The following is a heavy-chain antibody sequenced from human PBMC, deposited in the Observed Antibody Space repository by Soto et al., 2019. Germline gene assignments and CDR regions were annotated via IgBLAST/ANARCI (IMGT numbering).Heavy chain of an antibody. Sequence: QVQLVQSGAEVKKPGASVKVSCKASGYTFTSYGISWVRQAPGQGLEWMGCISAYNGNTNYAQKLQGRVTMTTDTSTSTAYMELRSLRSDDTAVYYCARDQDYGSGSYYNYYYYYGMAVWGQGTTGTVSS. D-gene: IGHD3-10*01. J-gene: IGHJ6*02. CDR1: GYTFTSYG. CDR2: ISAYNGNT. CDR3: ARDQDYGSGSYYNYYYYYGMAV. V-gene: IGHV1-18*01.